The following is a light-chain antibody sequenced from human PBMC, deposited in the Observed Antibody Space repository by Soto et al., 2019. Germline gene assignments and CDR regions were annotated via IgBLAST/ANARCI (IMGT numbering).Light chain of an antibody. Sequence: QSALTQPPSASGSPGQSVTISCTGTSSDVGGYNYVSWYRQHPGKAPKLMIYEVSKRPLGVPDRFSGSKSGNTASLTVSGLQAEDEADYYCSSYAGTHVVFGGGTKLTVL. CDR3: SSYAGTHVV. V-gene: IGLV2-8*01. CDR1: SSDVGGYNY. J-gene: IGLJ2*01. CDR2: EVS.